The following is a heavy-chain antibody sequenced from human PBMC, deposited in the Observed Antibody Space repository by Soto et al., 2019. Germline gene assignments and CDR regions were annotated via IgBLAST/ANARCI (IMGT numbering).Heavy chain of an antibody. Sequence: ASVKVSCKASGYTFTGYFMHWVRQAPGQGLEWMGWINPNSVDTNYAQKFQGRVTMTRDMSISTAYMELRRLTSDDTAVYYCARVRTYYDSSGSLDYWGQGTLVTVSA. CDR2: INPNSVDT. V-gene: IGHV1-2*02. CDR1: GYTFTGYF. J-gene: IGHJ4*02. D-gene: IGHD3-22*01. CDR3: ARVRTYYDSSGSLDY.